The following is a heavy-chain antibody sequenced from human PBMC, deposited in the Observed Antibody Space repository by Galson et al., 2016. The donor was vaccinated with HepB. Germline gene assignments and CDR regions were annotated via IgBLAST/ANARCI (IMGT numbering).Heavy chain of an antibody. CDR1: GFTFSSYV. D-gene: IGHD5-12*01. V-gene: IGHV3-23*01. Sequence: SLRLSCAVSGFTFSSYVMTWVRQAPGQGLEWVSAISGSGDSTHYADSVKGRVTISRDNSKNTLYLQMNSLRAEDTALYYCAKGPGGYDRGLYYYYGMDVGGQGTTVTVSS. CDR3: AKGPGGYDRGLYYYYGMDV. CDR2: ISGSGDST. J-gene: IGHJ6*02.